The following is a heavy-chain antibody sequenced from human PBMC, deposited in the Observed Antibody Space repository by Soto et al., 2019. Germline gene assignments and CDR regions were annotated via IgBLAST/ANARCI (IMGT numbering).Heavy chain of an antibody. CDR1: GGSMSGYF. J-gene: IGHJ4*02. Sequence: LSLTCSVSGGSMSGYFWSWIRQSPGKGLEWIGYIYYLGSTDYNPSLKSRVTISVDTSKRQFSLRLTSVTAADTAVHYCARDGYDGSGSPYPAYWGPGTQVTVSS. V-gene: IGHV4-59*01. D-gene: IGHD3-10*01. CDR3: ARDGYDGSGSPYPAY. CDR2: IYYLGST.